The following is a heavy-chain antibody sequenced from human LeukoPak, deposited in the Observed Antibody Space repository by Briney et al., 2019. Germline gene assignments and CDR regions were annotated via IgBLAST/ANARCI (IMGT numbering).Heavy chain of an antibody. D-gene: IGHD2-2*01. CDR3: ARGGPAGDFIVVAPTNNAFDI. V-gene: IGHV1-18*01. Sequence: GASVKVSRKASGYTFTSYGISWVRQAPGQGLEWMGWISAYNGNTNYAQKLQGRVTMTTDTSTSTAYMELRSLRSEDTAVYYCARGGPAGDFIVVAPTNNAFDIWGQGTMVTVSS. CDR1: GYTFTSYG. CDR2: ISAYNGNT. J-gene: IGHJ3*02.